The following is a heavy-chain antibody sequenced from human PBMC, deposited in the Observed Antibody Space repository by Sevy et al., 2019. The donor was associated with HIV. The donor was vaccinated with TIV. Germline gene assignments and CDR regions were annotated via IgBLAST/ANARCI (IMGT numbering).Heavy chain of an antibody. V-gene: IGHV3-7*04. CDR1: GFTFSRYW. J-gene: IGHJ3*02. Sequence: GGSLRLSCAASGFTFSRYWMSWVRQAPGKGLKWVANIKPDGSEGYYADSVKGRFTISRDNAQNSLYLQMKSLRAKDTAVYYCARGDFSDSSSYFIHAFDIWGQGTMVTVSS. D-gene: IGHD3-22*01. CDR3: ARGDFSDSSSYFIHAFDI. CDR2: IKPDGSEG.